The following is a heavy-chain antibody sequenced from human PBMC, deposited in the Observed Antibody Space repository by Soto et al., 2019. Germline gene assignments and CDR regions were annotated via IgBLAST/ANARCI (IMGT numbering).Heavy chain of an antibody. Sequence: PGESLKISCKGSGYSFTSYWIAWVRQVPGKGLELMGVIYPGDSDIRYSPSFQGQVTISADKSISTAYLQWSSLKASDSAMYFCARPLSPGGGYDAFDIWGQGTMVTVSS. CDR3: ARPLSPGGGYDAFDI. CDR1: GYSFTSYW. D-gene: IGHD2-15*01. V-gene: IGHV5-51*01. CDR2: IYPGDSDI. J-gene: IGHJ3*02.